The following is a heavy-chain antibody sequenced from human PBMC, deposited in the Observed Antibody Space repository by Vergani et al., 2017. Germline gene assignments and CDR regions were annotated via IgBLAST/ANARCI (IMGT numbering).Heavy chain of an antibody. J-gene: IGHJ4*02. D-gene: IGHD3-3*01. Sequence: EVQLLESGGGLVQPGGSLRLSCAASGFTFSDFVMNWVRQAPGKGLEWVASIVSSGGSTYYADSVKGRFTISRDNSKNTLSLHMNNLRAEDTALYYCAKVVLYYGHCDFWGQGTLVTVSS. CDR2: IVSSGGST. CDR3: AKVVLYYGHCDF. CDR1: GFTFSDFV. V-gene: IGHV3-23*01.